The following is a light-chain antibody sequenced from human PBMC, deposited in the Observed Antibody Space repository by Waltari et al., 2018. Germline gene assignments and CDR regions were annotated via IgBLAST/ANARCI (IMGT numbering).Light chain of an antibody. CDR1: ALPTQY. CDR2: KDT. Sequence: SYELTRPPSVSVSPGQTARITCSGDALPTQYAYWYQQKAGQAPVVVIYKDTVRPSRLPGRFAGSRSGKPVTLTISGGQAEDEADYYWQSADSSGTYWVFGGGTKLTVL. V-gene: IGLV3-25*03. CDR3: QSADSSGTYWV. J-gene: IGLJ3*02.